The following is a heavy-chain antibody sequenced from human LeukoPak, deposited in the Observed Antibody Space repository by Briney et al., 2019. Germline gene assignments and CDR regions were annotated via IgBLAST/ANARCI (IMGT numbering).Heavy chain of an antibody. D-gene: IGHD5-18*01. J-gene: IGHJ4*02. Sequence: GESLKISFKGSGYRFTSYWIAWVRQMPGKGLEWLGIIYPGDSDTRYSPSFQGQVTISADKSISTAYLQWSSLKASDTAMYYCARRGDTAVISDYWGQGTLVTVCS. V-gene: IGHV5-51*01. CDR2: IYPGDSDT. CDR3: ARRGDTAVISDY. CDR1: GYRFTSYW.